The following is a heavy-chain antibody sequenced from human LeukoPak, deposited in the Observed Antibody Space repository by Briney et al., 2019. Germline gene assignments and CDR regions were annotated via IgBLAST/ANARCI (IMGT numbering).Heavy chain of an antibody. J-gene: IGHJ3*02. Sequence: GESLKISCKGSGYSFTSYWIGWVRQMPGKGLEWMGIIYPGDSDTRYSPSFQGQVTISADKSISTAYLQWSSLKASDTAIYYCASYTMVRGVRRGAFDIWGQGTMVTVSS. CDR2: IYPGDSDT. CDR3: ASYTMVRGVRRGAFDI. CDR1: GYSFTSYW. D-gene: IGHD3-10*01. V-gene: IGHV5-51*01.